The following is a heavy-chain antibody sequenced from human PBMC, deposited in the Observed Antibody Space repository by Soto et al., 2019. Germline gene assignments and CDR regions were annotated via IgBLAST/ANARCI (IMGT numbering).Heavy chain of an antibody. V-gene: IGHV5-51*01. CDR1: WYIFTNYW. CDR2: IYPGDSDT. Sequence: PGESLKISCKVSWYIFTNYWLGWLRQMPGKGLEWMGIIYPGDSDTRYSPSFQGQVTISADKSINTAYLQWSSLTASDTAMYYCARPFDPNGWYDSWGQGTLVPVSS. J-gene: IGHJ5*01. D-gene: IGHD2-8*01. CDR3: ARPFDPNGWYDS.